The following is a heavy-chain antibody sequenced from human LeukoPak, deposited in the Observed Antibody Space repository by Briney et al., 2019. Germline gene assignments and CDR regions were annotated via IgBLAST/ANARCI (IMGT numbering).Heavy chain of an antibody. V-gene: IGHV4-34*01. CDR2: IYHSGST. Sequence: SETLSLTCAVYGGSFSGYYWSWIRQPPGKGLEWIGEIYHSGSTNYNPSLKSRVTISVDKSKNQFSLKLSSVTAADTAVYYCARVRPGPQHYDFWSGYPSNWFDPWGQGTLVTVSS. J-gene: IGHJ5*02. D-gene: IGHD3-3*01. CDR3: ARVRPGPQHYDFWSGYPSNWFDP. CDR1: GGSFSGYY.